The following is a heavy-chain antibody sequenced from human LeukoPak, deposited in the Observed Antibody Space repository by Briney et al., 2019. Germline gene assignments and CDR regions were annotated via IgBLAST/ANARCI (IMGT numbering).Heavy chain of an antibody. CDR3: AKSPVPGLRALIDY. CDR2: ISWDGGST. V-gene: IGHV3-43D*03. Sequence: PGGSLRLSCAASGFTFDDYAMHWVRQAPGKGLEWVSLISWDGGSTYYADSVKGRFTISRDNSKNSLYLQMNSLRAEDTALCYCAKSPVPGLRALIDYWGQGNLVTVSS. J-gene: IGHJ4*02. D-gene: IGHD3-10*01. CDR1: GFTFDDYA.